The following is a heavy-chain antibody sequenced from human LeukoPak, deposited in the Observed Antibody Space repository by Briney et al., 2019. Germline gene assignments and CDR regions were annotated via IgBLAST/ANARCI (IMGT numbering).Heavy chain of an antibody. V-gene: IGHV3-30*18. Sequence: GRSLRLSCSASGFIFSSYGMHWVRQAPGKGLEWVAAISSDGSSKYYADSVKGRLTISRDNSKNTLYLEMNSLRAEDTAVYFCAKDGVFRQWLGGWQDYWGQGTLVTVSS. D-gene: IGHD6-19*01. CDR3: AKDGVFRQWLGGWQDY. CDR1: GFIFSSYG. J-gene: IGHJ4*02. CDR2: ISSDGSSK.